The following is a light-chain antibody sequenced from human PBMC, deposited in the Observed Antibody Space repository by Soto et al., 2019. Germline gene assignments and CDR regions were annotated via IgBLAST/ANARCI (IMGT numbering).Light chain of an antibody. J-gene: IGKJ1*01. CDR1: QSVSSD. CDR3: QQYNNWPWT. Sequence: EIVLTQSPGTLSLSPGERATLSCRASQSVSSDFLAWYQQKPGQAPRLLIYAASSRASGIPDRFSGSGSETEFTLTISSLQSEDFAVYYCQQYNNWPWTFGQGTKVEIK. V-gene: IGKV3D-15*01. CDR2: AAS.